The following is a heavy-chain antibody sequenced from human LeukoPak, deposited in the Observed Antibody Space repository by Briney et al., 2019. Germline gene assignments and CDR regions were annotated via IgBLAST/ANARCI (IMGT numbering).Heavy chain of an antibody. CDR1: GGTLSSYA. CDR3: ARDYCSSTSCLFDY. CDR2: INPNSGDT. V-gene: IGHV1-2*06. Sequence: ASVKVSCKASGGTLSSYAISWVRQAPGQGLEWMGRINPNSGDTNYAQKFQGRVAMTRDTSISTAFMELTRLRSDDTAVYYCARDYCSSTSCLFDYWGQGTLVTASS. D-gene: IGHD2-2*01. J-gene: IGHJ4*02.